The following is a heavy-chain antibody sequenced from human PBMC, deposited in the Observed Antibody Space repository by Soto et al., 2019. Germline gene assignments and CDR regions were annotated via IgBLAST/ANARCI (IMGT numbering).Heavy chain of an antibody. D-gene: IGHD3-3*01. CDR1: GFTFSSYG. CDR3: ANSPIIPFGPAEREMATIVEEGY. Sequence: GGSLRLSCAASGFTFSSYGMHWVRQAPGKGLEWVAVISYDGSNKYYADSVKGRFTISRDNSKNTLYLQMNSLRAEDTAVYYCANSPIIPFGPAEREMATIVEEGYWGQGTLVTVSS. V-gene: IGHV3-30*18. J-gene: IGHJ4*02. CDR2: ISYDGSNK.